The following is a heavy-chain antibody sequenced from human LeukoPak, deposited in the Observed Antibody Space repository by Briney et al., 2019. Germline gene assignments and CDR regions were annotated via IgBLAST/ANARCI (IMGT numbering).Heavy chain of an antibody. Sequence: PSETLSLTCTVSGGSVSSGSYYWSWIRQPPGKGLEWIGYIYYSGGTNYNPSLKSRVTISVDTSKNQFSLKLYSVTAADTAVFYCARAWGYFDYWGQGTLVTVSS. CDR2: IYYSGGT. CDR1: GGSVSSGSYY. D-gene: IGHD7-27*01. V-gene: IGHV4-61*01. J-gene: IGHJ4*02. CDR3: ARAWGYFDY.